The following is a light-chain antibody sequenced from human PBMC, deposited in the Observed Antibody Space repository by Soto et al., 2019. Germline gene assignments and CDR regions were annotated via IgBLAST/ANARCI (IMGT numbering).Light chain of an antibody. CDR1: SSDVGAYNY. V-gene: IGLV2-14*01. J-gene: IGLJ1*01. CDR3: SSYTSSSTLVV. CDR2: DVS. Sequence: CVLTQPASVSGSPGQSITISCTGTSSDVGAYNYVSWYQQDPGKAPKLILYDVSSRPSGVSIRFSGSKSGNTASLTISGLQAEDEADYYCSSYTSSSTLVVFGTGTKVTVL.